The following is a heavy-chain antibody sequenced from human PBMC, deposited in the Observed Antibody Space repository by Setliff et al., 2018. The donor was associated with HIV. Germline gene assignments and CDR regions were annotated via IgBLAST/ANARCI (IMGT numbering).Heavy chain of an antibody. CDR2: IIPMSGMR. J-gene: IGHJ6*02. Sequence: SVKVSCKASGGTFSTHAITWVRQAPGQGLEWMGGIIPMSGMRNYARRFQGRVTITADKSTSTAYMELSSLRSEDTAVYYCARPQWELGVDYYGMDVWGQGTTVTVS. CDR1: GGTFSTHA. V-gene: IGHV1-69*10. CDR3: ARPQWELGVDYYGMDV. D-gene: IGHD1-26*01.